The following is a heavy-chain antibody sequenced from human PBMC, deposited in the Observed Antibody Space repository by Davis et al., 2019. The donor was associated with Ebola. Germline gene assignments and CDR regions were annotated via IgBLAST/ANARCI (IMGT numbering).Heavy chain of an antibody. CDR3: ARHYGSGSQNWFDP. CDR1: GFTFSSYW. D-gene: IGHD3-10*01. CDR2: IYYSGST. J-gene: IGHJ5*02. Sequence: GSLRLSCAASGFTFSSYWMHWVRQAPGKGLEWIGSIYYSGSTYYNPSLKSRVTISVDTSKNQFSLKLGSVTAADTAVYYCARHYGSGSQNWFDPWGQGTLVTVSS. V-gene: IGHV4-39*01.